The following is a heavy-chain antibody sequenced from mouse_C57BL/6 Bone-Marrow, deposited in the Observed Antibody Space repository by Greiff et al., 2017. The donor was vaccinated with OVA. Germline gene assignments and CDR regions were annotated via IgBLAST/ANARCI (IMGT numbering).Heavy chain of an antibody. D-gene: IGHD1-1*01. CDR3: ARDQSYGSSFYFDY. J-gene: IGHJ2*01. Sequence: VKLMESGAELVMPGASVKLSCKASGYTFTSYWMHWVKQRPGQGLEWIGEIDPSDSYTNYNQKSKGKSTLTVDKSSSIAYMQLSSLTSEDSAVYYCARDQSYGSSFYFDYWGQGTTLTVSS. CDR1: GYTFTSYW. V-gene: IGHV1-69*01. CDR2: IDPSDSYT.